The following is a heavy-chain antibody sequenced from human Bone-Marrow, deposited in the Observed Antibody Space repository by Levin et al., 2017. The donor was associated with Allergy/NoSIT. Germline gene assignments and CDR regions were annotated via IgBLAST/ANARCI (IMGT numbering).Heavy chain of an antibody. CDR2: VSGAGLNT. CDR3: AKDRDNWSYMTFDS. V-gene: IGHV3-23*01. Sequence: LSLTCAASGLTFKSFGMSWVRQAPGKGLEWVASVSGAGLNTYYTDSVKGRFTISRDNSQNTISLQMNSLRVNDTAIYYCAKDRDNWSYMTFDSWGQGTLVTVSS. D-gene: IGHD1-7*01. J-gene: IGHJ4*02. CDR1: GLTFKSFG.